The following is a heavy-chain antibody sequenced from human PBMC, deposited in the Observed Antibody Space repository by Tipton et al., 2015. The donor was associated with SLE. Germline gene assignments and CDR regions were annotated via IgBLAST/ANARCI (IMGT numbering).Heavy chain of an antibody. D-gene: IGHD3-16*01. Sequence: GLVKPSETLSLTCTVSGGSINNGLHYWGWIRQTPGKGLEWVGSIYYSGSSYYNPSLKSRVSLSLQTSQNQVSLKVTSVTAADTAVYYCARSDGGYWGQGTLVTVSS. CDR1: GGSINNGLHY. CDR3: ARSDGGY. J-gene: IGHJ4*02. V-gene: IGHV4-39*07. CDR2: IYYSGSS.